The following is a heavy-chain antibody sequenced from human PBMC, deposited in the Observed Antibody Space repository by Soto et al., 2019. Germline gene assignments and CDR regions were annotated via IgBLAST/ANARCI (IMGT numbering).Heavy chain of an antibody. J-gene: IGHJ6*03. CDR2: INPSGGST. D-gene: IGHD6-19*01. V-gene: IGHV1-46*03. CDR3: ARDLRGAVAPYYSYMDV. Sequence: GASVKVSCKASGYTFTSYYMHWVRQAPGQGLEWMGIINPSGGSTSYAQKFQGRVTMTRDTSTSTVYMELSSLRSEDTAVYYCARDLRGAVAPYYSYMDVWGKGTTVTVSS. CDR1: GYTFTSYY.